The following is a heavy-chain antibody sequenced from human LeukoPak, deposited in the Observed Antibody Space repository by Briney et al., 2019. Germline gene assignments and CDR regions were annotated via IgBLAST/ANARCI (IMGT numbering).Heavy chain of an antibody. CDR2: IYYSGNT. CDR1: GGSISNYY. Sequence: SETLSPTCTVSGGSISNYYWSWIRQPPGKGLEWIGYIYYSGNTNYNPSLKSRVTMSVDTSKNQFSLKLNSVTAADTAVYYCARFEKFYDSGAHYLDYWGQGALVTVSS. V-gene: IGHV4-59*12. CDR3: ARFEKFYDSGAHYLDY. J-gene: IGHJ4*02. D-gene: IGHD3-22*01.